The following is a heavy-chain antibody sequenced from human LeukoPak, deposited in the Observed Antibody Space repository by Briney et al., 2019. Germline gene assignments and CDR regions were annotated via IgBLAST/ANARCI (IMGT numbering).Heavy chain of an antibody. CDR3: ARDSMYSSSPSDP. J-gene: IGHJ5*02. V-gene: IGHV3-11*01. D-gene: IGHD6-6*01. CDR1: GFTFSDYY. CDR2: ISSSGLTI. Sequence: GGSLRLSSAASGFTFSDYYMSWIRQAPGKGLEWVSYISSSGLTIYYADSVKGRFTISRDNAKNSLYLQMNSLRAEDTAVYYCARDSMYSSSPSDPWGQGTLVTVSS.